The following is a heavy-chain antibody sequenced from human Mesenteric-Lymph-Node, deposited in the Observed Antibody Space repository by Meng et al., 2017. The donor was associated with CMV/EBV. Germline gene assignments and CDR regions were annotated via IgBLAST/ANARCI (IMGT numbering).Heavy chain of an antibody. D-gene: IGHD5-18*01. Sequence: GGSLRLSCAASGFTFSSYAMSWVRQAPGKGLEWVSVIYSGGSSTYYADSVKARFTISRDNSKNTLYLQMNSLRAEDTAVYYCAKDGRGYSPYYFDSWGQGTLVTVSS. CDR2: IYSGGSST. V-gene: IGHV3-23*03. CDR3: AKDGRGYSPYYFDS. CDR1: GFTFSSYA. J-gene: IGHJ4*02.